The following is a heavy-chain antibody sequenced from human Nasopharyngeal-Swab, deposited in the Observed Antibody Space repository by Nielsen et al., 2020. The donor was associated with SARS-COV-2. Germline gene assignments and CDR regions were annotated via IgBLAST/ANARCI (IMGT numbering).Heavy chain of an antibody. J-gene: IGHJ4*02. CDR2: ISYDGSNK. CDR3: ARDRMWFGELFYFDY. D-gene: IGHD3-10*01. V-gene: IGHV3-30-3*01. CDR1: GFTFSSYA. Sequence: GGSLRLSYAASGFTFSSYAMHWVRQAPGKGLEWVAVISYDGSNKYYADSVKGRFTISRDNSKNTLYLQMNSLRAEDTAVYYCARDRMWFGELFYFDYWGQGTLVTVSS.